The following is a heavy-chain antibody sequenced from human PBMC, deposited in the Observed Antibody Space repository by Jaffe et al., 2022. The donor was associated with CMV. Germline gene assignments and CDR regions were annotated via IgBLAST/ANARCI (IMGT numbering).Heavy chain of an antibody. V-gene: IGHV1-18*01. J-gene: IGHJ6*02. CDR1: GYTFTSYG. CDR3: ARGARIAARPGYYYYYYGMDV. D-gene: IGHD6-6*01. CDR2: ISAYNGNT. Sequence: QVQLVQSGAEVKKPGASVKVSCKASGYTFTSYGISWVRQAPGQGLEWMGWISAYNGNTNYAQKLQGRVTMTTDTSTSTAYMELRSLRSDDTAVYYCARGARIAARPGYYYYYYGMDVWGQGTTVTVSS.